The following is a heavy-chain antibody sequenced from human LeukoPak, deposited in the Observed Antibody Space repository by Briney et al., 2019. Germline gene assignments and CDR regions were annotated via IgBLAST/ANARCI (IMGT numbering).Heavy chain of an antibody. D-gene: IGHD3-3*01. CDR3: ASDPVPLTYYDFWSI. V-gene: IGHV1-2*04. CDR2: INPNSGGT. Sequence: ASVKVSCKASGYTFTGYYMHWVRQAPGQGLEWMGWINPNSGGTNYAQKFQGWVTMTRDTSISTAYMELNRLRSDDTAVYYCASDPVPLTYYDFWSIWGQGTMVTVSS. CDR1: GYTFTGYY. J-gene: IGHJ3*02.